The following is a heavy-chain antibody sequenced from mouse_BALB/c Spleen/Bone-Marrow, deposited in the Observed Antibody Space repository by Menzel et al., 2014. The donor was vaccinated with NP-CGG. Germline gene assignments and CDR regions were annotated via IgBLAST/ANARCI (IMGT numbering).Heavy chain of an antibody. CDR2: IWGGGST. Sequence: VQLQQSGPGLVAPSQSLSITCTASGFSLTDYGVSWIRQPPGKGLEWLGVIWGGGSTYYNSALKSRLSISKDNSKSQVILKMNSLQTDDTAMYCCAKHRLTYYAMDYWGQGTSVTVSS. CDR1: GFSLTDYG. J-gene: IGHJ4*01. D-gene: IGHD1-3*01. CDR3: AKHRLTYYAMDY. V-gene: IGHV2-6-5*01.